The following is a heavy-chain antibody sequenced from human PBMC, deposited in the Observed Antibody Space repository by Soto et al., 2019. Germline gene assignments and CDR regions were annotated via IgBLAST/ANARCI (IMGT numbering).Heavy chain of an antibody. D-gene: IGHD2-15*01. Sequence: QVQLQESGPGLVKPSQTLSLTCTVSGGSISSGGYYWSWIRQHPGKGLEWIGYIYYSGSTYYNPCLKSRVTISVATSKNQFSLKLSSVTAADTAVYCCARTFVAEIQSYYFDYWGQGTLVTVSS. J-gene: IGHJ4*02. CDR1: GGSISSGGYY. V-gene: IGHV4-31*03. CDR2: IYYSGST. CDR3: ARTFVAEIQSYYFDY.